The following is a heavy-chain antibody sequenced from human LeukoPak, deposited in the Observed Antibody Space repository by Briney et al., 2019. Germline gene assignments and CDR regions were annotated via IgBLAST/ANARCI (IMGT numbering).Heavy chain of an antibody. Sequence: PSETLSLTCTVSGDSITIYYWTWIRQPPGKGLEWIGYIDHTGSTNYNPSLNSRVTISRDTSKNHFSLELSSVTAADTAVYYCARDSPLAGFEDYYYMDVWGKGTTVTVSS. CDR1: GDSITIYY. CDR2: IDHTGST. D-gene: IGHD3-3*01. V-gene: IGHV4-59*01. CDR3: ARDSPLAGFEDYYYMDV. J-gene: IGHJ6*03.